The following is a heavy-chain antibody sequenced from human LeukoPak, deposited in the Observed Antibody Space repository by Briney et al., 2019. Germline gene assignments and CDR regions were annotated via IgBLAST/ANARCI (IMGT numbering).Heavy chain of an antibody. J-gene: IGHJ4*02. D-gene: IGHD4-17*01. CDR2: ISGSGGST. V-gene: IGHV3-23*01. CDR3: AKEIADGDYGRYYFDY. CDR1: GFTFSSYA. Sequence: GGSLRLSCAASGFTFSSYAMSWVRQAPGKGLEWVSAISGSGGSTYYADSVKGRFTISRDNSKNTLYLQMNSLRAEDTAVYYCAKEIADGDYGRYYFDYWGQGTLVAVSS.